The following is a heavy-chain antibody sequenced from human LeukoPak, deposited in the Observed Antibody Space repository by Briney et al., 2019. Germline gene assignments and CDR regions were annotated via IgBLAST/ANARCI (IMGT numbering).Heavy chain of an antibody. D-gene: IGHD5-18*01. CDR3: ARDRTRDTAMVFGSKDLGY. Sequence: ASVKVSCKASGYTFTGYYMHWVRQAPGQGLEWMGWINPNSGGTNYAQKFQGRVTMTRDTSTSTVYMELSSLRSEDTAVYYCARDRTRDTAMVFGSKDLGYWGQGTLVTVSS. CDR1: GYTFTGYY. CDR2: INPNSGGT. J-gene: IGHJ4*02. V-gene: IGHV1-2*02.